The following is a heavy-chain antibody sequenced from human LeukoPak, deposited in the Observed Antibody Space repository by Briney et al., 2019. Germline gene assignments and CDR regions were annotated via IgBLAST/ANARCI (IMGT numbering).Heavy chain of an antibody. Sequence: FTXXSYGMHWVRQAPGXGLXWVAFIRYDGSNKXYADSVKGRFTISRDNSKXTLYLQMNSLRAEDTAVYYXXXXXGXXSXYWGXGXLXTVSS. CDR1: FTXXSYG. J-gene: IGHJ4*02. CDR3: XXXXGXXSXY. CDR2: IRYDGSNK. V-gene: IGHV3-30*02.